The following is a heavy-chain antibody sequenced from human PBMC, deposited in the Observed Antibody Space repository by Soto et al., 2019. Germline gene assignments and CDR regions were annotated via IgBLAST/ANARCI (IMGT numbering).Heavy chain of an antibody. D-gene: IGHD6-19*01. Sequence: SETLSLTCSVSGGSISGSYWSWIRQSPGKGLEWLGYVYYTGSTNYSPPLRSRVSISVDTSKNEFSLRLSSVTAADTAVYFCARSVAVPGAHIDYWGQGTQVTAPQ. CDR1: GGSISGSY. J-gene: IGHJ4*02. CDR3: ARSVAVPGAHIDY. V-gene: IGHV4-59*01. CDR2: VYYTGST.